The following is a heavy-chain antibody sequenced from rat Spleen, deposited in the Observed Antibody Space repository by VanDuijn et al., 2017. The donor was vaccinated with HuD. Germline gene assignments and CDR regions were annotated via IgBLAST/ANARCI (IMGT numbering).Heavy chain of an antibody. Sequence: EVQLVESGGGLVQPGRSLKLSCVASGFTFNHYWMTWIRQAPGKGLEWIACISDTGGSSYYLDSVKGRFTISRDNAKSTLYLQMNSLRSEDTATYYCARQFSWGQGVMVTVSS. J-gene: IGHJ2*01. CDR2: ISDTGGSS. D-gene: IGHD4-3*01. CDR3: ARQFS. V-gene: IGHV5-31*01. CDR1: GFTFNHYW.